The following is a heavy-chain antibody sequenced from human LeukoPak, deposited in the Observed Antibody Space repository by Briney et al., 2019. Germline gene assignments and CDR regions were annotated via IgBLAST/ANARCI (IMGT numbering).Heavy chain of an antibody. V-gene: IGHV4-34*01. J-gene: IGHJ4*02. D-gene: IGHD3-22*01. Sequence: SETLSLTCAVYGGSFSGYYWSWIRHPPAKGLEWGGEIHHSGNNNYNTYLKSRVTISVETTKNQCSLKVSSVAVADTAAYYCARGFLYYYDSSGHSGFDYWGQGTLVTVSS. CDR3: ARGFLYYYDSSGHSGFDY. CDR2: IHHSGNN. CDR1: GGSFSGYY.